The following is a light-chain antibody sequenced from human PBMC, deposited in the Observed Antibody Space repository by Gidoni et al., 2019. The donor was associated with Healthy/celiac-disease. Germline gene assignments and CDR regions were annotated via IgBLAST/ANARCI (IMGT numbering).Light chain of an antibody. CDR1: SGSIASNY. CDR2: EDN. J-gene: IGLJ3*02. V-gene: IGLV6-57*04. Sequence: NFMLTPPHSVSESPGKTVTISCTRSSGSIASNYVQGYQQRPGRAPTTVIYEDNQRPSGVPDRFSGSIDSSSNSASLTISGLKTEDEADYYCQSYDSSNWVFGGGTKLTVL. CDR3: QSYDSSNWV.